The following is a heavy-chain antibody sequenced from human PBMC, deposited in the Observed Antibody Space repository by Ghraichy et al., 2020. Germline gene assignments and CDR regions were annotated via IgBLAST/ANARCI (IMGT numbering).Heavy chain of an antibody. D-gene: IGHD2-21*01. J-gene: IGHJ3*02. V-gene: IGHV3-33*01. Sequence: GQSLRLSCAASGFTFSSYGMHWVRQAPGKGLEWVAVIYYDGSNEHYADSVKGRFTISRDNSKNTLSLQMNSLRAEDTAVYYCARCGGWDDAFDIWGQGTRVTVSS. CDR1: GFTFSSYG. CDR2: IYYDGSNE. CDR3: ARCGGWDDAFDI.